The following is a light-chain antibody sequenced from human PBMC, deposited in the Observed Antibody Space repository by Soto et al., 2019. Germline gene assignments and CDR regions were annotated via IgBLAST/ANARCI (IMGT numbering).Light chain of an antibody. J-gene: IGKJ1*01. V-gene: IGKV3-20*01. CDR1: QSVSSSY. Sequence: EIVLTQSPGTLSLPPGERATLSCRASQSVSSSYLAWYQQKPGQAPRLLIYDASSRATSIPDRFSGSGSGXXXXXXXXXXXXXDXAXXYXXQYGSSPRTFGQGTKVEIK. CDR3: XQYGSSPRT. CDR2: DAS.